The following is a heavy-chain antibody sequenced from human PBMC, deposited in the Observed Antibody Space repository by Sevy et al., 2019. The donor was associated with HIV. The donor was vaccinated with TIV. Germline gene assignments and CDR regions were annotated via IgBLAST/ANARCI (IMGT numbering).Heavy chain of an antibody. CDR1: GFLFSSYE. D-gene: IGHD4-17*01. CDR3: TRDLPPSATTVAHFDY. V-gene: IGHV3-48*03. Sequence: GGSLRLSCAASGFLFSSYEMNWVRQTPGKGLEWISFISSSGTLIYYGDSVRGRFTISRENAKNSLFLRMNSLRAEDTGVYYCTRDLPPSATTVAHFDYWGQGTLVTVSS. J-gene: IGHJ4*02. CDR2: ISSSGTLI.